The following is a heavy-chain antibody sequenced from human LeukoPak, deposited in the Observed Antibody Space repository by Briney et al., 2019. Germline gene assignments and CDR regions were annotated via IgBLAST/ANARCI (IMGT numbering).Heavy chain of an antibody. Sequence: SETLSLTCAVYGGSFSGYYWSWIRQPPGKGLEWIGEINHSGSTNYNPSLKSRATVSVDTSKNQFSLKLSSVTAADTAVYYCARLRQWLVPNYFDYWGQGALVTVSS. CDR3: ARLRQWLVPNYFDY. CDR2: INHSGST. J-gene: IGHJ4*02. V-gene: IGHV4-34*01. D-gene: IGHD6-19*01. CDR1: GGSFSGYY.